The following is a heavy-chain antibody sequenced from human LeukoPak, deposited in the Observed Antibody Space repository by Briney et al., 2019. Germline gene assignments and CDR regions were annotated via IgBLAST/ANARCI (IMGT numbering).Heavy chain of an antibody. J-gene: IGHJ5*02. CDR3: ARSRHLLWFGEFQAP. V-gene: IGHV4-59*08. CDR1: GGPTLNYY. CDR2: IYYSGST. Sequence: PSETLSLTCTVSGGPTLNYYWSWIRQPPGKGLEWIGYIYYSGSTNYNPSLKSRVTISVDTSKNQFSLKLSSVTAADTAVYYCARSRHLLWFGEFQAPWGQGTLVTLSS. D-gene: IGHD3-10*01.